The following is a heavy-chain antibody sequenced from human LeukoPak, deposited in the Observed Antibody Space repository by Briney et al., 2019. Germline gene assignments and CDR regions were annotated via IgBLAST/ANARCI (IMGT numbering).Heavy chain of an antibody. V-gene: IGHV1-18*01. J-gene: IGHJ6*02. CDR3: ARGDATIPYYYYDMDV. CDR2: ISAYNGNT. CDR1: GYIFLNYG. Sequence: GASVKVSCKASGYIFLNYGITWVRQAPGQGLEWMGWISAYNGNTNYAQRLQGRVTMTTDTSTTTAYMELRSLRSDDTAVYFCARGDATIPYYYYDMDVWGQGTTVTVSS. D-gene: IGHD5-12*01.